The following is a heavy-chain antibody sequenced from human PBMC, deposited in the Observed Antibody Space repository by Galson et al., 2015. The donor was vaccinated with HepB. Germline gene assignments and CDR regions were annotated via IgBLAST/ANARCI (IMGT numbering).Heavy chain of an antibody. J-gene: IGHJ4*02. CDR3: ARAQNYDSSGYYSPFDC. CDR1: GYIFTSYG. Sequence: SVKVSCKASGYIFTSYGISWVRQAPGQGLEWMGWISAYNGNTNYAQKLQGRVTMTTDTSTSTAYMEVRSLRSDDTAVYYCARAQNYDSSGYYSPFDCWGQGTLVTVSS. CDR2: ISAYNGNT. V-gene: IGHV1-18*01. D-gene: IGHD3-22*01.